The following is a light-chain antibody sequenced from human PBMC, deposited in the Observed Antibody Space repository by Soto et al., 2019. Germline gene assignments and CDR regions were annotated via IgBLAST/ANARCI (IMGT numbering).Light chain of an antibody. V-gene: IGKV1-9*01. CDR1: QGISSN. Sequence: DIQMTQSPSSLSASVGDRVTITCRASQGISSNLAWYQQKPGKAPKLLIYAASTLQSGVPSRFSGSGSGTEFTLTISSLPPEDFATYYCQQFNSYPITFGQGTRLEIK. CDR3: QQFNSYPIT. J-gene: IGKJ5*01. CDR2: AAS.